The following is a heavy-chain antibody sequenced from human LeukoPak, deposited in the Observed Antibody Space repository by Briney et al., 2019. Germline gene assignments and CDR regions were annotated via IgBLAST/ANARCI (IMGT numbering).Heavy chain of an antibody. V-gene: IGHV3-74*01. D-gene: IGHD6-13*01. CDR2: INGDGSST. J-gene: IGHJ4*02. CDR1: GFTFSGHW. Sequence: PGGSLRLSCAASGFTFSGHWMHWVRQAPGKGPVWVSRINGDGSSTNYADSVKGRLTISRDNAKDTLYLQMNSLRVEDTAVYYCARAPYSSSWTFDYWGQGTLVTVPS. CDR3: ARAPYSSSWTFDY.